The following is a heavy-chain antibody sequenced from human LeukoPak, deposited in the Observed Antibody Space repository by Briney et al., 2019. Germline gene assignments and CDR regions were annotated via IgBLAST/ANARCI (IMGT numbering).Heavy chain of an antibody. CDR1: GGSISSGGDY. J-gene: IGHJ5*02. CDR3: ARVVRAVPFDP. V-gene: IGHV4-31*03. D-gene: IGHD2-2*01. Sequence: SQTLSLTCTVSGGSISSGGDYWSWIRQHPGKGLEWIGFIYYSGSTYYNPSLKSRVTISVDTSKNQFSLKLSSVTAADTAVYYCARVVRAVPFDPWGQGNLVTVSS. CDR2: IYYSGST.